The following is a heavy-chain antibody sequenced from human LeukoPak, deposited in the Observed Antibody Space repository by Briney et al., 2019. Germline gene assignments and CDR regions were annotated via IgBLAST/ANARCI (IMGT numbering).Heavy chain of an antibody. CDR1: GGTFSSYA. V-gene: IGHV1-69*05. J-gene: IGHJ4*02. CDR3: ATDYYDSPLDY. CDR2: IIPIFGTA. D-gene: IGHD3-22*01. Sequence: ASVKVSCKASGGTFSSYAISWVRQAPGQGFEWMGGIIPIFGTANYAQKFQGRVTITTDESTSTAYMELSSLRSEDTAVYYCATDYYDSPLDYWGQGTLVTVSS.